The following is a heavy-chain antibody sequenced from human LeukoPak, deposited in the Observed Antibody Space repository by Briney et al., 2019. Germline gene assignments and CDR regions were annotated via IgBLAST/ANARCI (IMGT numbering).Heavy chain of an antibody. J-gene: IGHJ1*01. CDR2: IRYDGSNK. V-gene: IGHV3-30*02. D-gene: IGHD6-19*01. CDR1: GFTFSSYG. Sequence: TGGSLRLSCAASGFTFSSYGMHWVRQAPGKGLEWVAFIRYDGSNKYYADSVKGRFTISRDNSKNTLYLQMNSLRAEDTAVYYCAKEEEQWLELGHFPHWGQGTLVIVSS. CDR3: AKEEEQWLELGHFPH.